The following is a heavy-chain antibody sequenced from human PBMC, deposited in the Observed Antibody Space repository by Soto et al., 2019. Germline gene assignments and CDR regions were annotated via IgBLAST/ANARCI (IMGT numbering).Heavy chain of an antibody. Sequence: GASVKVSCKASGYNFTRFGISWVRQAPGQGLEWMGWISAHNGDTNYVQKFQGRVTMTTDTSTSTTYMEVRSLRSDDTAVYYCARDVTLGSGFDSWGQGTQVTVSS. CDR1: GYNFTRFG. CDR3: ARDVTLGSGFDS. J-gene: IGHJ4*02. CDR2: ISAHNGDT. V-gene: IGHV1-18*01. D-gene: IGHD2-15*01.